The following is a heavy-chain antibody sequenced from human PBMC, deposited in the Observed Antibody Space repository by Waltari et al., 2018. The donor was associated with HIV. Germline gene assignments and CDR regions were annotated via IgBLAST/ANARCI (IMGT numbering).Heavy chain of an antibody. CDR3: VKEGGYCSGGRCYYYGMDV. D-gene: IGHD2-15*01. CDR2: ISNNGHST. V-gene: IGHV3-64D*06. CDR1: GFTFSSYA. J-gene: IGHJ6*02. Sequence: EVQLVESGGGLVQPGGSLRLSCSASGFTFSSYAMHWVHQAPGKGLEYVSAISNNGHSTYYADSVKGRFTISRDNSKNTLNLQMSSLRAEDTAVYYCVKEGGYCSGGRCYYYGMDVWGQGTTVTVSS.